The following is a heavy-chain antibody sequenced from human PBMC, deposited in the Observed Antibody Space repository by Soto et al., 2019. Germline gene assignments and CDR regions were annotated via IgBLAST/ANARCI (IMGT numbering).Heavy chain of an antibody. V-gene: IGHV1-3*01. CDR3: ARESGNSATYDY. CDR1: GYTFTRYA. J-gene: IGHJ4*02. D-gene: IGHD3-10*01. Sequence: QVQLVQSGAEVKMPGASVKVSCKASGYTFTRYAIHWVRQAPGQRLEWMGWINAGTGYTRYSQNFQGRVTITRDTSANTAYMELSSLTSEDTTVYFCARESGNSATYDYWGQGALVTVSS. CDR2: INAGTGYT.